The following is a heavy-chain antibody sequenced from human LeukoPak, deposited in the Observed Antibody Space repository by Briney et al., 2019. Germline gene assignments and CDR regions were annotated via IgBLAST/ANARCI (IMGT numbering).Heavy chain of an antibody. V-gene: IGHV1-2*02. D-gene: IGHD3-3*01. J-gene: IGHJ4*02. CDR2: INPNSGGT. CDR3: ARVQMGFWSGYLFDY. CDR1: GYTFTGYY. Sequence: ASVKVSCKASGYTFTGYYMHWVRQAPGQGLEWMGWINPNSGGTNYAQKFQGRVTMTRNTSISTAYMELSSLRSEDTAVYYCARVQMGFWSGYLFDYWGQGTLVTVSS.